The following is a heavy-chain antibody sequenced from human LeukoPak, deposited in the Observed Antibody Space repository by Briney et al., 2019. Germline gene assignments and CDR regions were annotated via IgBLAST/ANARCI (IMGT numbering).Heavy chain of an antibody. V-gene: IGHV3-74*01. CDR3: ARSSEDIVVVPAALYYFDY. CDR2: INTDGSST. D-gene: IGHD2-2*01. Sequence: GGSLRLSCAASGFTFSSYWMHWVRQAPGKGLVWVSRINTDGSSTSYADSVKGRFTISRDNAKITLYLQMNSLRAEDTAVYYCARSSEDIVVVPAALYYFDYWGQGTLVTVSS. J-gene: IGHJ4*02. CDR1: GFTFSSYW.